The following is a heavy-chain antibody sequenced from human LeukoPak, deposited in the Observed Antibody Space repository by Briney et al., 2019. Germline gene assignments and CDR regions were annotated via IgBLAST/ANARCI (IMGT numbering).Heavy chain of an antibody. CDR2: IYTSGST. CDR1: GGSISSGSYY. D-gene: IGHD2-2*01. J-gene: IGHJ3*02. CDR3: AREDAGYCSSTSCYGFDAFDI. Sequence: SQTLSLTCTVSGGSISSGSYYWSWIRQPAGKGLEWIGRIYTSGSTNYNPPLKSRVTISVDTSKNQFSLKLSSVTAADTAVYYCAREDAGYCSSTSCYGFDAFDIWGQGTMVTVSS. V-gene: IGHV4-61*02.